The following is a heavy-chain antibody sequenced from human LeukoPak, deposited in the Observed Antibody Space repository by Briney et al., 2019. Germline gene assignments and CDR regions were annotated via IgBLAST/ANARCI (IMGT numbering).Heavy chain of an antibody. V-gene: IGHV3-30-3*01. CDR1: GFNFNSYA. D-gene: IGHD3-10*01. J-gene: IGHJ4*02. Sequence: GGSLRLPCAASGFNFNSYAMHWVRQAPGKGLEWVAVISYDGSNKYYADSVKGRFTNSRDNSKNTLHLQMNSLRADGTAVYYCARGPWYYGSESLPGYWGQGTLVTVPS. CDR3: ARGPWYYGSESLPGY. CDR2: ISYDGSNK.